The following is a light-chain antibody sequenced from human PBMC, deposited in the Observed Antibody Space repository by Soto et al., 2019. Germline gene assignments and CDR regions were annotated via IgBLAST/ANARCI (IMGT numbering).Light chain of an antibody. CDR2: AAS. CDR1: QSISSY. Sequence: DIQMTQSPSSLSASVGDRVTITCRASQSISSYLNWYQQKPGKAPKLLIYAASSLQSRVPSRFSGSGSGTDFTLNISSLKPEDFATYYCQQSYSTPWTFGRGTKVDIK. V-gene: IGKV1-39*01. J-gene: IGKJ1*01. CDR3: QQSYSTPWT.